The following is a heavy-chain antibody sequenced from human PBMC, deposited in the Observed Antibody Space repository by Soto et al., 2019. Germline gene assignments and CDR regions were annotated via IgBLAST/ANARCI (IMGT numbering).Heavy chain of an antibody. CDR1: GYTFTSYA. CDR3: ARSGPTMVRGVNY. Sequence: ASVKVSCKASGYTFTSYAMHWVRQAPGQRLEWMGWINAGNGNTKYSQKFQGRVTITRDTSASTAYMELSSLRSEDTAVYYCARSGPTMVRGVNYWGQGTLVTVSS. J-gene: IGHJ4*02. CDR2: INAGNGNT. D-gene: IGHD3-10*01. V-gene: IGHV1-3*01.